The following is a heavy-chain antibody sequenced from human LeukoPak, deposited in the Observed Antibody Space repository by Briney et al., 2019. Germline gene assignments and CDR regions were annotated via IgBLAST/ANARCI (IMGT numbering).Heavy chain of an antibody. Sequence: GGSLRLSCTASTITLSNYWMHWVRHAPGKGPVWVSGIKTDGSFTTYADSVRGRFTISRDNAKNTVSLQMNSLRVEDTAMYYCATLGAPYDNDEYRWGQGALVTVSS. D-gene: IGHD3-16*01. CDR1: TITLSNYW. V-gene: IGHV3-74*01. CDR2: IKTDGSFT. J-gene: IGHJ5*02. CDR3: ATLGAPYDNDEYR.